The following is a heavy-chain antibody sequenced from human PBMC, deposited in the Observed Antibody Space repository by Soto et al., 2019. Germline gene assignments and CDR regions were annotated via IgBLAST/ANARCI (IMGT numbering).Heavy chain of an antibody. CDR1: GRSISSGDFY. CDR2: IYYAGST. V-gene: IGHV4-30-4*01. D-gene: IGHD4-17*01. CDR3: ARSDYGETHYYYYGMDV. J-gene: IGHJ6*02. Sequence: QVQLQEAGPGLVKPSQTLSLTCTVSGRSISSGDFYWTWLRQPPGKGLEWIGYIYYAGSTYYNPSLKSRVTISIDTSKNQLSLKLGSVTAAYTAVYYCARSDYGETHYYYYGMDVWGQGTTFTVSS.